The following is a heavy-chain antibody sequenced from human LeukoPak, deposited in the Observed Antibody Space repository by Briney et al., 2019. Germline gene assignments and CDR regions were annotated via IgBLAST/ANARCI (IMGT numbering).Heavy chain of an antibody. Sequence: GGSLRLSCAASGFTLRNYWMSWVRQAPGKGLEWVANIKQDGREKWYVDSVKGRFTISRDNAKNSLYLQMSRLRAEDTAVYYCARDGYNEGGSGWFDPWGQGTLVTVSS. CDR3: ARDGYNEGGSGWFDP. J-gene: IGHJ5*02. CDR2: IKQDGREK. V-gene: IGHV3-7*01. D-gene: IGHD1-14*01. CDR1: GFTLRNYW.